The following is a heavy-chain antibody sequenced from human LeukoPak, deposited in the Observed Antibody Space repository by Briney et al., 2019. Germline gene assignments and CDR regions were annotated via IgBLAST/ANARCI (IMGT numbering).Heavy chain of an antibody. J-gene: IGHJ4*02. Sequence: ASVKVSCKASGGTFSSYAISWVRQAPGQGLEWMGGIIPIFGTANYAQKFQGRVTITANKSTSTAYMELSSLRSEDTAVYYCARTRSSSSSWYGQFDYWGQGTLVTVSS. CDR3: ARTRSSSSSWYGQFDY. V-gene: IGHV1-69*06. CDR1: GGTFSSYA. CDR2: IIPIFGTA. D-gene: IGHD6-13*01.